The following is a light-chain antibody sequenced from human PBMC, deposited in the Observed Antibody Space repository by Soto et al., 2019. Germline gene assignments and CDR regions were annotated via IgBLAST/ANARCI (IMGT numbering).Light chain of an antibody. CDR3: MQALRART. J-gene: IGKJ2*01. V-gene: IGKV2-28*01. CDR1: QSLLYSNGYNY. Sequence: DIVLTQSPLSLPVSPGEPASISCRSSQSLLYSNGYNYLDWYLQKPGQSPQLLIYLGSNRASGVPDRFSGSGSGTDFTLKISRVEAEDVGVYYCMQALRARTFGQGTKLEI. CDR2: LGS.